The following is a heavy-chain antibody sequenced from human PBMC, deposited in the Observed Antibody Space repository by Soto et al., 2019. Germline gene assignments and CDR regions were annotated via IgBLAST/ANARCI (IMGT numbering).Heavy chain of an antibody. CDR2: INDKSNYI. V-gene: IGHV3-21*06. Sequence: GGSLRLSCAASGFTFSTHSMNWVRQAPGKGPEWVSSINDKSNYIFYADSVKGRFTISRDNAKNSLYLQMNSLRDDDTAVYYCATFPNYYGGWGQGTLVTVSS. CDR3: ATFPNYYGG. J-gene: IGHJ4*02. CDR1: GFTFSTHS.